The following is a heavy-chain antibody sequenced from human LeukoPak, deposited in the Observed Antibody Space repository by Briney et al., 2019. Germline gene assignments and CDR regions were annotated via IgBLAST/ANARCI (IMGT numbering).Heavy chain of an antibody. J-gene: IGHJ3*02. CDR2: ISTSSSYI. CDR1: GFTFGSYS. Sequence: GGSLRLSCAASGFTFGSYSMNWVRQAPGKGLEWVSSISTSSSYIYYADSVKGRFTISRDNAKNSLYLQMNSLRAEDTAVYYCARDRQTANDAFDIWGQGTMVTVSS. CDR3: ARDRQTANDAFDI. V-gene: IGHV3-21*01.